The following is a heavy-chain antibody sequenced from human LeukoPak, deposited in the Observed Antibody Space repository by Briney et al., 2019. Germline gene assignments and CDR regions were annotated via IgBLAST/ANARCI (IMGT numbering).Heavy chain of an antibody. J-gene: IGHJ6*02. CDR3: ASVGRGVYGMDV. CDR1: GFTFRIHG. V-gene: IGHV3-48*02. Sequence: GGSPRLSCAASGFTFRIHGMNWVPQAPGEGLGWGLYIIDSGGTIYYADSVQGRFTISRDNAKNSLYLQMNSVRDEDTAVYFCASVGRGVYGMDVWGQGTTVTVSS. CDR2: IIDSGGTI. D-gene: IGHD1-26*01.